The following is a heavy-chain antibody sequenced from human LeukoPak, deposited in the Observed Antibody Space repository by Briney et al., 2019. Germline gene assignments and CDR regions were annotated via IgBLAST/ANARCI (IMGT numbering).Heavy chain of an antibody. D-gene: IGHD5-12*01. CDR1: GFTFSSYA. V-gene: IGHV3-23*01. CDR2: ISARGDNT. J-gene: IGHJ4*02. CDR3: AKELVATIGGTNFNY. Sequence: PGRSLRLSCAASGFTFSSYAMSWVRQAPGKGLEWVSAISARGDNTYFADSVKGRFTISRDNSKNTLSLQMNSLRAEDTAVYYCAKELVATIGGTNFNYWGQGTLVTVSS.